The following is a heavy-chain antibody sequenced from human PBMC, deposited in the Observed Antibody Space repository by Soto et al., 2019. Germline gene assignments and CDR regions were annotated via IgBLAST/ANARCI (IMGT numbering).Heavy chain of an antibody. CDR3: AKDLRTPVTAPGDS. V-gene: IGHV3-30*18. J-gene: IGHJ4*02. D-gene: IGHD4-17*01. CDR2: ISYDGDKQ. Sequence: QLVESGGGVVQPGGSLTLSCAGSGLTFSNFVMHWVRQAPGKGLEWVTLISYDGDKQYYAESVKGRFTISRDNSKSTPYLRLKKLRPEDTATYYSAKDLRTPVTAPGDSWGQGNLVTVSS. CDR1: GLTFSNFV.